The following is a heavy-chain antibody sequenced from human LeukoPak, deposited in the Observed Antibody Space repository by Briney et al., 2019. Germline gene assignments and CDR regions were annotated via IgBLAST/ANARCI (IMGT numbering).Heavy chain of an antibody. CDR1: GGTFSTYA. D-gene: IGHD3-10*01. CDR2: IFPIFGTA. J-gene: IGHJ3*02. V-gene: IGHV1-69*13. CDR3: AIPRGGSGTYGAFDI. Sequence: SVKVSCKASGGTFSTYAFCWVRQAPGQGLEWMGGIFPIFGTANYAQKFQGRVTITADDSTTTACMELSSLRSEDTAVYYCAIPRGGSGTYGAFDIWGQGTKVTVSS.